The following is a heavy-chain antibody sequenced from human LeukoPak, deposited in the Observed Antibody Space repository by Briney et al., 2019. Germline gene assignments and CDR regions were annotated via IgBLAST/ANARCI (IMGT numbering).Heavy chain of an antibody. D-gene: IGHD2-15*01. J-gene: IGHJ3*02. CDR2: ISGSGGST. CDR3: AKRYCSGGSCYSYWADVFDI. Sequence: GGSLRLSCAASGFTFNNYGMSWVRQGPGKGLEWVSAISGSGGSTYHADSVKGRFTISRDNSKNTLYLQMSRLRAEDTAVYYCAKRYCSGGSCYSYWADVFDIWGQGTMVTVSS. V-gene: IGHV3-23*01. CDR1: GFTFNNYG.